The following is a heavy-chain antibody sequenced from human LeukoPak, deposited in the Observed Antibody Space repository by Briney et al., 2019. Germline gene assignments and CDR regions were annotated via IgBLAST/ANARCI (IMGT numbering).Heavy chain of an antibody. CDR3: ARLKRNGYYDSSGYYYFDY. CDR1: GFTFSTYS. D-gene: IGHD3-22*01. J-gene: IGHJ4*02. CDR2: ISSSIIYI. V-gene: IGHV3-21*01. Sequence: GGSLRLSCAASGFTFSTYSFNWVRQAPGKGLEWVSSISSSIIYIYYADSVKGRFTISRDNAKNSLYLQMNSLRAEDTAVYYCARLKRNGYYDSSGYYYFDYWGQGTLVTVSS.